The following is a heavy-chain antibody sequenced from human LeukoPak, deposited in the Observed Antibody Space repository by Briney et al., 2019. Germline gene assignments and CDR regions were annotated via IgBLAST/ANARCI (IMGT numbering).Heavy chain of an antibody. J-gene: IGHJ4*02. CDR2: FDPEDGET. V-gene: IGHV1-24*01. CDR1: GYTLTELS. CDR3: ATSPSGYLAFDY. D-gene: IGHD3-3*01. Sequence: GASVKVSCKVSGYTLTELSMHWVRQAPGKGLEWMGDFDPEDGETIYAQKFQGRVTMTEDTSTDTAYMELSSLRSEDTAVYYCATSPSGYLAFDYWGQGTLVTVSS.